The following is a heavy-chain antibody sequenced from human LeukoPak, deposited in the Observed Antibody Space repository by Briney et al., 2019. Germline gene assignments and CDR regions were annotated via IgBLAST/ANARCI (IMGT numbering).Heavy chain of an antibody. D-gene: IGHD3-10*01. V-gene: IGHV3-9*01. J-gene: IGHJ4*02. CDR3: ARLSLGSGRINY. CDR1: GFTFDDYA. CDR2: ISWNSGYI. Sequence: GGSLRLSCAASGFTFDDYAMHWVRQAPGKGLEWVSGISWNSGYIGYADSVKGRFTISRDNAKNSLYLQMNSLRAEDTAVYYCARLSLGSGRINYWGQGTLVTVSS.